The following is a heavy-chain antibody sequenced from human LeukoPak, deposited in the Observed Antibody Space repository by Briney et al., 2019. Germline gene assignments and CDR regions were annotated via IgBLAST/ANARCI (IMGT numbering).Heavy chain of an antibody. J-gene: IGHJ6*03. CDR3: AREGGDYLSYYYYMDV. D-gene: IGHD4-17*01. CDR1: GGSFSNYY. CDR2: INHSGIT. Sequence: SETLSLTCAVYGGSFSNYYWSWIRQPPGKGLEWIGEINHSGITNYNPSLKSRVTISVDTSKNQFSLKLSSVTAADTAVYYCAREGGDYLSYYYYMDVWGKGTTVTISS. V-gene: IGHV4-34*01.